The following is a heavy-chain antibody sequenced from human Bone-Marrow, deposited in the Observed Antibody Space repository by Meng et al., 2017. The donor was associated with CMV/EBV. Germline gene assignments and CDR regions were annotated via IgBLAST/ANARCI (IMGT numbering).Heavy chain of an antibody. J-gene: IGHJ6*02. Sequence: SVKVSCKASGGTFSSYAISWVRQAPGQGLEWMGGIIPIFGTANYAQKFQGRVTITTDESTSTAYMELSSLRSEDTAVYYCARVRSSGLVVPAAMGKYYYGMDVWGQGTTVTVSS. D-gene: IGHD2-2*01. CDR3: ARVRSSGLVVPAAMGKYYYGMDV. CDR2: IIPIFGTA. CDR1: GGTFSSYA. V-gene: IGHV1-69*05.